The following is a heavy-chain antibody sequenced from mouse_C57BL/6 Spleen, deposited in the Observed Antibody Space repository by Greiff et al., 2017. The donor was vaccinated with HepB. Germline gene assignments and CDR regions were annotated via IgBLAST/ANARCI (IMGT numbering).Heavy chain of an antibody. D-gene: IGHD2-1*01. CDR1: GYTFTDYN. V-gene: IGHV1-18*01. Sequence: EVQLQQSGPELVKPGASVKIPCKASGYTFTDYNMDWVKQSHGKSLEWIGDINPNNGGTIYNQKFKGKATLTVDKSSSTAYMELRSLTSEDTAVYYCVMVTTLYYYAMDYWGQGTSVTVSS. CDR3: VMVTTLYYYAMDY. J-gene: IGHJ4*01. CDR2: INPNNGGT.